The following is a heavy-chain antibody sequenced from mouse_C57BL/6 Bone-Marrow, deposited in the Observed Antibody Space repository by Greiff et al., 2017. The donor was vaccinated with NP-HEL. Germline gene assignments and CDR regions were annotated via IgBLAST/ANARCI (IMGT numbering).Heavy chain of an antibody. J-gene: IGHJ2*01. Sequence: EVKLQQSGPVLVKPGASVKMSCKASGYTFTDYYMNWVKQSHGKSLEWIGVINPYNGGTSYNQKFKGKATLTVDKSSSTAYMELNSLTSEDSAVYYCARRIYYYGRDYWGQGTTLTVSS. D-gene: IGHD1-1*01. CDR3: ARRIYYYGRDY. V-gene: IGHV1-19*01. CDR1: GYTFTDYY. CDR2: INPYNGGT.